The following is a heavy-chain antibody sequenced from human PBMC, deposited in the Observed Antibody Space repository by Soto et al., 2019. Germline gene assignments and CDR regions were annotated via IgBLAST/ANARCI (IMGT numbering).Heavy chain of an antibody. CDR3: ARDKGGSYYFVDY. CDR1: GFTFSSYG. V-gene: IGHV3-33*01. D-gene: IGHD1-26*01. J-gene: IGHJ4*02. Sequence: QVQLVESGGGVVQPGRSLRLSCAASGFTFSSYGMHWVRQAPGKGLEWVAVIWYDGSNKYYADSVKGRFTISRDNSKNTLYLQMNSLRAEDTAVYYCARDKGGSYYFVDYWGQGTLVTVSS. CDR2: IWYDGSNK.